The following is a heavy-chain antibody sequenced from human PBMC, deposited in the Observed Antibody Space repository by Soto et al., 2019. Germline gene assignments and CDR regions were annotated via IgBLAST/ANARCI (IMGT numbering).Heavy chain of an antibody. V-gene: IGHV4-39*01. CDR1: GASISRGGFH. D-gene: IGHD3-10*01. Sequence: QLQLQESGPGLVKPSETLSLTCAVSGASISRGGFHWGWIRQPPGQGLEWIGSIYSGSTYYNPSLKRRVTISAETSKNQFSLTLSSGTAADTAVYYCARRGSGHTFDYWGQGTLVTVSS. CDR2: IYSGST. J-gene: IGHJ4*02. CDR3: ARRGSGHTFDY.